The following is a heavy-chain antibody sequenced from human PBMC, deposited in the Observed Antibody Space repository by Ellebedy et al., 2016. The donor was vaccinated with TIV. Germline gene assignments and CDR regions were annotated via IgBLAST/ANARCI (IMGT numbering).Heavy chain of an antibody. CDR1: GFPFINHA. V-gene: IGHV3-53*01. CDR3: ARAGEYCDFPQNCYAMDV. D-gene: IGHD2/OR15-2a*01. J-gene: IGHJ6*02. CDR2: IYSDGNT. Sequence: GESLKISCAASGFPFINHALTWVRQAPGRGLEWVSLIYSDGNTNYTDSVRGRFTISRDSSKNTLDLQMNSLRAEDTAVYYCARAGEYCDFPQNCYAMDVWGQGTTVTVS.